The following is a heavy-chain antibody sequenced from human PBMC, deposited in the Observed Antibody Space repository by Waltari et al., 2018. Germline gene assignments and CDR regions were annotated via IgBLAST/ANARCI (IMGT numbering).Heavy chain of an antibody. Sequence: EVQLVESGGGLIQPGGSLRLSCAASGFTVSSNYMSWVRQAPGKGLEWVSVIYSGGSTYYADAVKGRLTISRDNSKNTLYLQMNSLRAEDTAVYYCARDPDYDYAMDGWGQGTTVTVSS. CDR2: IYSGGST. J-gene: IGHJ6*02. CDR3: ARDPDYDYAMDG. V-gene: IGHV3-53*01. CDR1: GFTVSSNY. D-gene: IGHD3-16*01.